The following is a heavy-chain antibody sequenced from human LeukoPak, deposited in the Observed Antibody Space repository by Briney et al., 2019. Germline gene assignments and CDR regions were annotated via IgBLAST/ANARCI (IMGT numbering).Heavy chain of an antibody. V-gene: IGHV5-51*01. J-gene: IGHJ3*02. Sequence: GESLKISCKGSGYSFTDYWIGWVRQMPGKGLEWMGIIYPGDSDTRYSPSFQGQVTISADKSISTASLQWSSLKASGTAMYYCARQWYYYGSGSDDAFDIWGQGTMVTVSS. CDR2: IYPGDSDT. CDR1: GYSFTDYW. CDR3: ARQWYYYGSGSDDAFDI. D-gene: IGHD3-10*01.